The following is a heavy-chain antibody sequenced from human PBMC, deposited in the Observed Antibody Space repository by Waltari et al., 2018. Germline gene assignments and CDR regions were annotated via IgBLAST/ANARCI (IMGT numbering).Heavy chain of an antibody. D-gene: IGHD4-17*01. CDR2: IYYSGST. CDR3: ARGYGDFPYYFDY. V-gene: IGHV4-59*11. CDR1: GGSISSHY. J-gene: IGHJ4*02. Sequence: QVQLQESGPGLVKPSETLSLTCTVSGGSISSHYWSWIRQPPGKGLEWIGYIYYSGSTNYNPSLKSRVTISVDTSKNQFSLKLSSVTAADTAVYYCARGYGDFPYYFDYWGQGTLVTVSS.